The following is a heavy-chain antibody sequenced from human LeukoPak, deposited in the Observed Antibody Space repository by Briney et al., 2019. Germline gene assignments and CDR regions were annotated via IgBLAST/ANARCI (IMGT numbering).Heavy chain of an antibody. D-gene: IGHD3-22*01. J-gene: IGHJ4*02. V-gene: IGHV1-8*01. CDR1: GYTFTSYD. Sequence: ASVKVSCKASGYTFTSYDINWVRQATGQGLEWMGWMNPNSGNTGYAQKFQGRVTMTRNTSISTAYMELSSLRSEDTAVYYCARGVFYYYDSSGYYYYFDYWGQGTLVTVSP. CDR3: ARGVFYYYDSSGYYYYFDY. CDR2: MNPNSGNT.